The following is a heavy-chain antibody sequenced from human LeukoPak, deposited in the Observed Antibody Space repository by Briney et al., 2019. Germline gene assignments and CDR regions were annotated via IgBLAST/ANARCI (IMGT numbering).Heavy chain of an antibody. V-gene: IGHV1-24*01. D-gene: IGHD3-9*01. Sequence: ASVKVSCKVSGYTLTELSMHWVRQAPGKGLEWMGGFDPEDGETIYAQKFQGRVTMTEDTSTDTAYMELSSLRSEDTAVYYCATGLRYFDWRLWDYWGQGTLVTVSS. CDR3: ATGLRYFDWRLWDY. CDR2: FDPEDGET. J-gene: IGHJ4*02. CDR1: GYTLTELS.